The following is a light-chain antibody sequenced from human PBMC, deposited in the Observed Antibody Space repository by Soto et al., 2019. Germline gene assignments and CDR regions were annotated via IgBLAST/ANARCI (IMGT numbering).Light chain of an antibody. Sequence: DIQMTQSPSSLSASVGDRITITCQASQDISDYLNWYEQRPGKHPKLLIYDSSNVEGGVPSRFSGSGSGTDFTFTITSLQPEDVATYYCQQYASLITFGGGTKVEIK. V-gene: IGKV1-33*01. CDR3: QQYASLIT. CDR1: QDISDY. J-gene: IGKJ4*01. CDR2: DSS.